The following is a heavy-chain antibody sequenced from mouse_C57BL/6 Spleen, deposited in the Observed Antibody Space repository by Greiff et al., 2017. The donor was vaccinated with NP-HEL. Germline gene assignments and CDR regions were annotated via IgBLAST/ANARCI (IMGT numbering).Heavy chain of an antibody. V-gene: IGHV1-61*01. Sequence: VQLKQPGAELVRPGSSVKLSCKASGYTFTSYWMDWVKQRPGQGLEWIGNIYPSDSETHYNQKFKDKATLTVDKSSSTAYMQLSSLTSEDSAVYYCARCGSSSWYFDVWGTGTTVTVSS. D-gene: IGHD1-1*01. CDR2: IYPSDSET. CDR3: ARCGSSSWYFDV. CDR1: GYTFTSYW. J-gene: IGHJ1*03.